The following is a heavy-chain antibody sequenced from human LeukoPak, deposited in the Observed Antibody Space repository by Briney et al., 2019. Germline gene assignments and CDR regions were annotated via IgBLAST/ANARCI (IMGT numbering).Heavy chain of an antibody. D-gene: IGHD3-10*01. J-gene: IGHJ3*02. CDR1: GGSISNYY. CDR3: ARDQRYYGSGSYDAFDI. V-gene: IGHV4-59*01. Sequence: SETLSLTCTVSGGSISNYYWSWIRQPPGKGLEWIGYIYYSGSTNYNPSLKSRVTISVDTSKNQFSLKLSSVTAADTAVYYCARDQRYYGSGSYDAFDIWGQGTMVTVSS. CDR2: IYYSGST.